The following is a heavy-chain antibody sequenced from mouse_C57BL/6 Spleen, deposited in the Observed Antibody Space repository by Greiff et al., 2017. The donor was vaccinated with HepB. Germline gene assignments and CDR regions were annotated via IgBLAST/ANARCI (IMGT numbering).Heavy chain of an antibody. Sequence: VQLKESGGDLVKPGGSLKLSCAASGFTFSSYGMSWVRQTPDKRLEWVATISSGGSYTYYPDSVKGRFTISRDNAKNTLYLQMSSLKSEDTAMYDCARQGGSSYDWFAYWGQGTLVTVSA. V-gene: IGHV5-6*01. D-gene: IGHD1-1*01. J-gene: IGHJ3*01. CDR1: GFTFSSYG. CDR2: ISSGGSYT. CDR3: ARQGGSSYDWFAY.